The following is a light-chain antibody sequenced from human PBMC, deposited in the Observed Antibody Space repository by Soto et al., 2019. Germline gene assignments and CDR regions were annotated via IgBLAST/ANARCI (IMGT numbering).Light chain of an antibody. J-gene: IGKJ2*01. Sequence: IVLTQSPGTLSLSPGERATLSCRASQIVSSRNLAWYQQKPGQAPRLLIYGASNRATGIPDRFSGSGSGTDFDVTINRLEPEDFAVYYCQQYVGSPGTFGEGTKLEIK. V-gene: IGKV3-20*01. CDR1: QIVSSRN. CDR2: GAS. CDR3: QQYVGSPGT.